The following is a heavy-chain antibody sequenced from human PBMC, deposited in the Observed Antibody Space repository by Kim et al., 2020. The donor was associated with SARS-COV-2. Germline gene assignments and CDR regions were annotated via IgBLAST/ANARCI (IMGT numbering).Heavy chain of an antibody. V-gene: IGHV4-59*13. CDR1: GGSISSYY. Sequence: SETLSLTCTVSGGSISSYYWSWIRQPPGKGLEWIGYIYYIGSTNYNPSLKSRVTISVDTSKNQFSLKLSSVTAADTAVYYCARDASGYYSYWYFDLWGRGTLVTVSS. CDR3: ARDASGYYSYWYFDL. CDR2: IYYIGST. D-gene: IGHD3-3*01. J-gene: IGHJ2*01.